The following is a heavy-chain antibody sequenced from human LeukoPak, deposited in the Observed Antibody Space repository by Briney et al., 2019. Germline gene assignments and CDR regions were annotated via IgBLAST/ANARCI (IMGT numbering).Heavy chain of an antibody. Sequence: PGGSLRLSCAASGFTFSSYAMSWVRQAPGQGLEWVAVLSYDGSNENYADSVKGRFTISRDNSKNTLFLQMNSLRTEDTAVYYCTRDAGSWTDFDYWGQGNLVSVSS. D-gene: IGHD3/OR15-3a*01. V-gene: IGHV3-30*04. CDR3: TRDAGSWTDFDY. CDR1: GFTFSSYA. CDR2: LSYDGSNE. J-gene: IGHJ4*02.